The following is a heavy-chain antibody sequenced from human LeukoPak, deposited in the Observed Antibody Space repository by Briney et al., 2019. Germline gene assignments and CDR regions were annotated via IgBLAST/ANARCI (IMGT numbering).Heavy chain of an antibody. CDR2: ISYDGSNK. CDR3: TRDLMDYDVSTGLHHYYMDV. Sequence: PGGSLRLSCAASGFIFRNYGIHWVRQAPGKGPEWVALISYDGSNKFYADSVRGRFTISRDNAKNTLYLQMNTLRVEDTAVYYCTRDLMDYDVSTGLHHYYMDVWGQGTTVTVSS. CDR1: GFIFRNYG. D-gene: IGHD3-9*01. V-gene: IGHV3-30*03. J-gene: IGHJ6*02.